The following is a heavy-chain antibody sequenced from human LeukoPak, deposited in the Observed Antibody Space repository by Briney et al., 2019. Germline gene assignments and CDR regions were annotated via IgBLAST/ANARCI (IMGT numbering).Heavy chain of an antibody. D-gene: IGHD5-12*01. CDR1: GGSVSSGGYS. J-gene: IGHJ5*02. V-gene: IGHV4-30-2*01. CDR2: FYHSGST. CDR3: ARVLFSGYDLDNWFDP. Sequence: SETLSLTCAVSGGSVSSGGYSWSWTRQPPGKGLEWIGYFYHSGSTYYNPSLKSRVTISVDRSKNQFSLKLSSVTAADTAVYYCARVLFSGYDLDNWFDPWGQGTLVTVSS.